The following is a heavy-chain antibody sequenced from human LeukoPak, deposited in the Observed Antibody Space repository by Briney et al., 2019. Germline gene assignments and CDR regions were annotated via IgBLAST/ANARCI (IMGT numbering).Heavy chain of an antibody. V-gene: IGHV5-51*01. CDR3: ARASVSCYNY. CDR2: IYPGDSDT. D-gene: IGHD1-26*01. CDR1: GYSFTSYW. J-gene: IGHJ4*02. Sequence: GGSLKISCKGSGYSFTSYWIGWVRQMPGKGLEWMGIIYPGDSDTRYSPSFQGQVTISVDKSISTAYLQWNSLKASDTAMYYCARASVSCYNYWGQGTLVTVSS.